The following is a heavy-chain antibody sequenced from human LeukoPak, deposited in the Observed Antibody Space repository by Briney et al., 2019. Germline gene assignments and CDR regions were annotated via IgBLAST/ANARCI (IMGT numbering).Heavy chain of an antibody. V-gene: IGHV3-15*01. CDR3: TTDYYASVGYSSYY. J-gene: IGHJ4*02. CDR2: IKSETHGGTT. CDR1: GFTSSKAW. D-gene: IGHD3-22*01. Sequence: PGGSLRLSCAASGFTSSKAWMSWVRQAPGRGLEWVGRIKSETHGGTTDYAAPVSGRFTISRDDSKNTLYLQMNGLKAEDTAVYYCTTDYYASVGYSSYYWGQGTLVTVSS.